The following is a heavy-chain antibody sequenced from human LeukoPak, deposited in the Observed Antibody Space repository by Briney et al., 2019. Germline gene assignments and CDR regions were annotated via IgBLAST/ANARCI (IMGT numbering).Heavy chain of an antibody. V-gene: IGHV4-39*01. D-gene: IGHD2-21*02. J-gene: IGHJ4*02. CDR2: VYYSGNT. CDR1: GGSISSSSYY. CDR3: ARPRQGDYYFDY. Sequence: SETLSLTCTVSGGSISSSSYYWGWIRQPPGKGLEWIGSVYYSGNTYYNPSLKSRVTISVDTSKNQFSLKLSSVTAADTAVYYCARPRQGDYYFDYWGQGTLVTVSS.